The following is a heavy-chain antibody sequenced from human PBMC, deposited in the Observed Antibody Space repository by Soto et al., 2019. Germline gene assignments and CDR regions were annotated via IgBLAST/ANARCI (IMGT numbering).Heavy chain of an antibody. Sequence: PSETLSLTCTVSGGSISSYFWSWIRQPPGKGLEWIGYIDYSGSTNYNPSLKSRVTISVDTSKNQFSLKLTSVTAADTAVFYCARAGTAMVKLDYWGQGPLVTVSS. CDR3: ARAGTAMVKLDY. D-gene: IGHD5-18*01. CDR1: GGSISSYF. CDR2: IDYSGST. V-gene: IGHV4-59*01. J-gene: IGHJ4*02.